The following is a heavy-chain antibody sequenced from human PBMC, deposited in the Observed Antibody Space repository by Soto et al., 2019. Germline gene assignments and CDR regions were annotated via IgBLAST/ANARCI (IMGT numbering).Heavy chain of an antibody. CDR2: ISHTGSP. D-gene: IGHD1-1*01. V-gene: IGHV4-39*01. J-gene: IGHJ4*02. CDR1: GGSISNSDYF. Sequence: LQLQESGPGLVKPSETLSLTCTVSGGSISNSDYFWAWMRQPPGKGLEWVGTISHTGSPRYNPSLKSRVTIPVDTSKNQFSLRLPSVTAADTAVFYCASQLESTTSFDYWGRGTLVTVSS. CDR3: ASQLESTTSFDY.